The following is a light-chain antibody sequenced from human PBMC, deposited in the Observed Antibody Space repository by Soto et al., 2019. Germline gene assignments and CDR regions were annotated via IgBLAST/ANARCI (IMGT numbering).Light chain of an antibody. CDR1: ENVRTF. V-gene: IGKV3-11*01. CDR2: GAS. CDR3: QQHSHWPPWT. J-gene: IGKJ1*01. Sequence: VLPQSPATLSLSPGERATLSCRASENVRTFVDWYQQKPGQAPRLLIYGASNRATDIPARFSGSGSGTDFTLTISNLEPEDFAVYYCQQHSHWPPWTFGQGTRVEIQ.